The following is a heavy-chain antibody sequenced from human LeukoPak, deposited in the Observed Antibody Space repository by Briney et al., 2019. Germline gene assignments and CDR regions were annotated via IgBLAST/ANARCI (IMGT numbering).Heavy chain of an antibody. CDR3: ARGARAFAWLTSFDP. V-gene: IGHV3-48*03. CDR1: GFTFSSYE. Sequence: GGSLRLSCAASGFTFSSYEMNWVRQAPGKGLEWVSYVSSSGSPIFYADSVKGRFTISRDNAQKSVYLQMNSLRAEGTAVYYCARGARAFAWLTSFDPWGQGTLVTVSS. J-gene: IGHJ5*02. D-gene: IGHD3-16*01. CDR2: VSSSGSPI.